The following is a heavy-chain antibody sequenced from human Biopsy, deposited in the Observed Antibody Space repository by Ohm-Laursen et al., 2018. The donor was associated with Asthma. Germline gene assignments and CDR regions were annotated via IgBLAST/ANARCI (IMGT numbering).Heavy chain of an antibody. D-gene: IGHD3-22*01. CDR1: GDSITSGGCC. V-gene: IGHV4-31*02. CDR2: IHHSGTS. Sequence: SQTLSLTWPVSGDSITSGGCCWNWIRQHPGKGLEWIGYIHHSGTSYFNPSLKSRVSFSRDTSKNQFSLKLTSVTAADTAVYFCARRWRSYDSSNYYLDQWGQGTLVTVSS. J-gene: IGHJ4*02. CDR3: ARRWRSYDSSNYYLDQ.